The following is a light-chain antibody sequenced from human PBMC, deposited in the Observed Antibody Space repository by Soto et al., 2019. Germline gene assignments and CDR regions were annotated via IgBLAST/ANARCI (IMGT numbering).Light chain of an antibody. CDR1: QTISSW. J-gene: IGKJ5*01. CDR3: QQLNSYPIT. CDR2: KAS. Sequence: DIQMTQSPSTLSVSVGDRFTITCRASQTISSWLAWYQQKPGRAPKLLIYKASTLKSGVPSRFSGSGSGTEFTLTISSLQPEDFATYYCQQLNSYPITFGQGTLLEI. V-gene: IGKV1-5*03.